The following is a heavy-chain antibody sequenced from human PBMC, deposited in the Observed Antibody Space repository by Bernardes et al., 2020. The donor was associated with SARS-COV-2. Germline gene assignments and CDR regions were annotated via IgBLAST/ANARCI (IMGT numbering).Heavy chain of an antibody. CDR1: GFTFSSYG. J-gene: IGHJ4*02. Sequence: RLLRAASGFTFSSYGLHWVRQAPGTGLEWVAVIWYDGSNKYYADSVKGRFTISRDNSKNTLYLQMNSLRAEDTAVYYCARDPGYSSSWDDFFDYWGKGTLVNVSS. D-gene: IGHD6-13*01. CDR2: IWYDGSNK. CDR3: ARDPGYSSSWDDFFDY. V-gene: IGHV3-33*01.